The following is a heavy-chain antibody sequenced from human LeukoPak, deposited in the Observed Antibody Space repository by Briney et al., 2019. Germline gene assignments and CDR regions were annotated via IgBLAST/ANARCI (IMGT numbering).Heavy chain of an antibody. Sequence: GGSLRLSCATSGFTFSSYSMHWVRQAPGKGLEWVAGLSHDGNNHYYADSVKGRFTISRDNSNNTLHLQMNCLRAEDTAVYYCAREDYYDSTNYFEYWGQGTLVTVSS. D-gene: IGHD3-22*01. J-gene: IGHJ4*02. CDR3: AREDYYDSTNYFEY. CDR2: LSHDGNNH. CDR1: GFTFSSYS. V-gene: IGHV3-30*01.